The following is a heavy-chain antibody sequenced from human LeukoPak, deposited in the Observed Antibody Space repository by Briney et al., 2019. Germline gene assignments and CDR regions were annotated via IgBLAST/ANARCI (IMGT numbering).Heavy chain of an antibody. V-gene: IGHV3-30*03. CDR1: GFTFSSYG. CDR3: ARAPHDIVVVVAATHASGMDV. Sequence: GGSLRLSCAASGFTFSSYGMHWVRQAPGKGLEWVAVISYDGSNKYYADSVKGRFTISRDNSKNTLYLQMNSLRAEDTAVYYCARAPHDIVVVVAATHASGMDVWGQGTTVTVSS. J-gene: IGHJ6*02. D-gene: IGHD2-15*01. CDR2: ISYDGSNK.